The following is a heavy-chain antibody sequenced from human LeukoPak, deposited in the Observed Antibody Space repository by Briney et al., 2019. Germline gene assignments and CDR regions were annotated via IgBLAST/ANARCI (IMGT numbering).Heavy chain of an antibody. CDR3: ARDGYSSSLYYYFYGMDV. CDR1: GFTFSSYW. V-gene: IGHV3-7*01. CDR2: IKQDGSEK. Sequence: GGSLRLSCAVSGFTFSSYWMSWVRQAPGKGLEWVANIKQDGSEKYYVDSVKGRITISRDNAKNSLYLQMNSLRAEDTAVYYCARDGYSSSLYYYFYGMDVWGQGTTVTVSS. D-gene: IGHD6-19*01. J-gene: IGHJ6*02.